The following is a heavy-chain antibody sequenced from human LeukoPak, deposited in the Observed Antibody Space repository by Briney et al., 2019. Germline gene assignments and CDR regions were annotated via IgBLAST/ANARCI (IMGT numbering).Heavy chain of an antibody. CDR3: ARQDETTPYSSSSSGDY. J-gene: IGHJ4*02. Sequence: PSETLSLTCTVSGGSISSSSYYWGWIRQPPGKGLEWIGSVYYSGSTYYNPSLKSRVTISVDTSKNQFSLKLSSVTAADTAVYYCARQDETTPYSSSSSGDYWGQGTLVTVSS. D-gene: IGHD6-6*01. V-gene: IGHV4-39*01. CDR2: VYYSGST. CDR1: GGSISSSSYY.